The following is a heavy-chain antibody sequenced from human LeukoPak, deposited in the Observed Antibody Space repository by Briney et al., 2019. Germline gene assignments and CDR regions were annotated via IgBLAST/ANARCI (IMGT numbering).Heavy chain of an antibody. D-gene: IGHD2-15*01. V-gene: IGHV4-59*08. Sequence: SETLSLTCTVSGGSLSNYYWSWIRQPPGKGLEWIGYIYYSGTTNSNPSLRSRVPISLGTSNNQFSLRLSSVTAADTAVYYGARHGPWPGYCTGGRCYNDYWGQGTLVTVSS. CDR3: ARHGPWPGYCTGGRCYNDY. CDR1: GGSLSNYY. CDR2: IYYSGTT. J-gene: IGHJ4*02.